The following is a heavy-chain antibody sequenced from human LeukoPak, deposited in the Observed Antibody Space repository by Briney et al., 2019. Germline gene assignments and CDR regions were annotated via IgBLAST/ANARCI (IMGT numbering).Heavy chain of an antibody. CDR3: AKVITTIGVVEASKKYYHMDV. D-gene: IGHD3-3*01. V-gene: IGHV3-23*01. CDR2: ISAGGSFT. Sequence: AGGSLRLSCAASRFTFSTYVMTWVRRAPGKGLEWVSSISAGGSFTYYADAVKGRFTISRDNSMNTLYLQMDSLRAEDTAVYHCAKVITTIGVVEASKKYYHMDVWGKGTTVTVSS. J-gene: IGHJ6*03. CDR1: RFTFSTYV.